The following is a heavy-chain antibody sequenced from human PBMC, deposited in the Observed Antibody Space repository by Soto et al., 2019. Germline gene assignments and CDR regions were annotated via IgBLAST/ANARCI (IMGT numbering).Heavy chain of an antibody. D-gene: IGHD3-16*01. CDR2: ISGSGGST. Sequence: GGSLRLSCAASGFTFSSYAMSWVRQAPGKGLEWVSAISGSGGSTYYADSVRGRFTTPRDNSKNTLYLQMNSLRDEDTAVYYCAKGAHTNYFYYGMDVWGQGTTVTVSS. CDR1: GFTFSSYA. J-gene: IGHJ6*02. V-gene: IGHV3-23*01. CDR3: AKGAHTNYFYYGMDV.